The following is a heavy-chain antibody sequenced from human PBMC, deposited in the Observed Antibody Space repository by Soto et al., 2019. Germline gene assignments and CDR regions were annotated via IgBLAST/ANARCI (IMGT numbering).Heavy chain of an antibody. Sequence: GGSLRLSCAASGFTFSSYAMSWVRQAPGKGLEWVSAISGSGGSTYYADSVKGRFTISRDNSKNTLYLQMNSLRAEDTAVYYCAKGGSSHYLWGGMDVWGQGTTVTVSS. D-gene: IGHD3-16*01. CDR3: AKGGSSHYLWGGMDV. CDR1: GFTFSSYA. V-gene: IGHV3-23*01. CDR2: ISGSGGST. J-gene: IGHJ6*02.